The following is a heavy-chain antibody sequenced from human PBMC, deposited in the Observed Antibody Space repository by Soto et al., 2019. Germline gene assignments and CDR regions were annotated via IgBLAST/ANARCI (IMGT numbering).Heavy chain of an antibody. Sequence: GGSLRLSCAASGFTFSSYSMNWVRQAPGKGLEWVSYISSSGNSIYYADSVKGRFTISRDNSKNSLHLQMNSLRAEDTTVYYRERAYYDVWSGYKVGMDLWGQGTTVTASS. CDR3: ERAYYDVWSGYKVGMDL. J-gene: IGHJ6*02. V-gene: IGHV3-48*01. CDR2: ISSSGNSI. D-gene: IGHD3-3*01. CDR1: GFTFSSYS.